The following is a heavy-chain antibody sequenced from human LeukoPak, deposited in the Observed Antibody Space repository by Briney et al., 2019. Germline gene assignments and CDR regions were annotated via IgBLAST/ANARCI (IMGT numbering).Heavy chain of an antibody. CDR2: ISSSSSTI. D-gene: IGHD1-1*01. V-gene: IGHV3-48*02. Sequence: HAGGSLRLSCAASGFTFSSYSMNWVRQAPGKGLEWVSYISSSSSTIYYADSVKGRFTISRDNAKNSLYLQMNSLRDEDTAVYYCARGFWNPGYYGVDVWGQGTTVTVSS. J-gene: IGHJ6*02. CDR3: ARGFWNPGYYGVDV. CDR1: GFTFSSYS.